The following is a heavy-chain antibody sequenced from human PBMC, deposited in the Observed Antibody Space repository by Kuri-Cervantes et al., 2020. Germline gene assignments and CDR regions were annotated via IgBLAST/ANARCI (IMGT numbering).Heavy chain of an antibody. D-gene: IGHD3-3*01. V-gene: IGHV3-21*01. CDR3: ARDPGYYDFWSGYSSWFDP. CDR2: ISSSSSYI. J-gene: IGHJ5*02. CDR1: GFTFRSYS. Sequence: GESLKISCAASGFTFRSYSMNWVRQAPGKGLEWVSSISSSSSYIYYADSVKGRFTISRDNAKNSLYLQMNSLRAEDTAVYYCARDPGYYDFWSGYSSWFDPWGQGTLVTVSS.